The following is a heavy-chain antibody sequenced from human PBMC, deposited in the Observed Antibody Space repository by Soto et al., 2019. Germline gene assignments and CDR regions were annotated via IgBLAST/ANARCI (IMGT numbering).Heavy chain of an antibody. CDR3: ARAVEGNNWNYGRTWFDP. V-gene: IGHV4-31*03. CDR1: GGSISSGGYY. D-gene: IGHD1-7*01. J-gene: IGHJ5*02. Sequence: QVQLQESGPGLVKPSQTLSLTCTVSGGSISSGGYYRSWIRQHPGKGLEWIGYIYYSGSTYYNPSLKSRVTISVDTSKNQFSLKLSSVTAADTAVYYCARAVEGNNWNYGRTWFDPWGQGTLVTVSS. CDR2: IYYSGST.